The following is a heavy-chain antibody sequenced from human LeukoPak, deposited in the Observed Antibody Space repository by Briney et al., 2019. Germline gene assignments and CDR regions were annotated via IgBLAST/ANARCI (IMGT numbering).Heavy chain of an antibody. Sequence: GGSLRPSCAASGFTFSSYAMSWVRQAPGKGLEWVSAISGSGGSTYYADSVKGRFTISRDNSKNTLYLQMNSLRAEDTAVYYCAKTVSGNWGNFDYWGQGTLVTVSS. D-gene: IGHD7-27*01. V-gene: IGHV3-23*01. CDR3: AKTVSGNWGNFDY. CDR1: GFTFSSYA. CDR2: ISGSGGST. J-gene: IGHJ4*02.